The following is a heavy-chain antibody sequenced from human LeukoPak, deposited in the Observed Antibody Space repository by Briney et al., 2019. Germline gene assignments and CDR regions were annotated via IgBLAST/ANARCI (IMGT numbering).Heavy chain of an antibody. Sequence: PSETLSLTCTVSGGSISPYYWSWIWQAPGKGLEWIGHIYTSGSTNYNPSLKSRVTISVDTSKDQFSLKLSSVTAADTAVYYCARGSKPGDCHDYWGQGTLVTVSS. CDR3: ARGSKPGDCHDY. CDR2: IYTSGST. J-gene: IGHJ4*02. D-gene: IGHD2-21*02. CDR1: GGSISPYY. V-gene: IGHV4-4*07.